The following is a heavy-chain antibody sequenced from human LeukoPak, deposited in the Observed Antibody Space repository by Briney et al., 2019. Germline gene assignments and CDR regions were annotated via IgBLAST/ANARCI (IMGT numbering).Heavy chain of an antibody. J-gene: IGHJ4*02. D-gene: IGHD1-26*01. CDR2: IWYDGSNK. Sequence: GGSLRLSCAATGFTFSSFGMHWVRQAPGKGLEWVAVIWYDGSNKYYADSVKGRFTISRDNSKNTLYLQMNSLIAEDTAVYYCVKDQGRGTYSFDYWGQGTLVTVSS. CDR1: GFTFSSFG. CDR3: VKDQGRGTYSFDY. V-gene: IGHV3-30*02.